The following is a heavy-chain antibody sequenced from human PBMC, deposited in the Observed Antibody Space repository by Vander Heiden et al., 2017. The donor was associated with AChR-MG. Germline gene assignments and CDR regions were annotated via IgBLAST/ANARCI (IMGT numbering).Heavy chain of an antibody. CDR3: AKCLLGSGGDARDAFDI. CDR2: ISGSSGRT. Sequence: VQPLESGGGLVQSGGSLRLSCPATGLSVGSEAMSWVRQEPAKRLEGVSAISGSSGRTYYGDSVKGRFTISKDNSKNTLFLQMNSLGAEDTAVYYCAKCLLGSGGDARDAFDIWGRGTMVTVSS. V-gene: IGHV3-23*01. CDR1: GLSVGSEA. D-gene: IGHD2-21*02. J-gene: IGHJ3*02.